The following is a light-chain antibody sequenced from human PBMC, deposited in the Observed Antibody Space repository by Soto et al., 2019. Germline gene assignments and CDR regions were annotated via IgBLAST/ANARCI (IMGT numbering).Light chain of an antibody. V-gene: IGLV2-14*01. CDR1: SSDVGGYNY. J-gene: IGLJ1*01. CDR3: ISYPGSSTSYV. CDR2: EVS. Sequence: QSVLTQPASVSGSPGQSITISCTGTSSDVGGYNYVSWYQQHPGKAPKLMIYEVSNRPSGVSSRFSGSKSGNTASLTISGRRAEDEADYYCISYPGSSTSYVFGSGTKVTVL.